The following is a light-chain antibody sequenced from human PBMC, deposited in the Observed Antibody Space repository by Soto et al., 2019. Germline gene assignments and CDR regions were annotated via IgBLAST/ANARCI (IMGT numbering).Light chain of an antibody. CDR2: DTN. V-gene: IGLV7-46*01. CDR3: LLSYSGARI. CDR1: TGAVTSGHY. J-gene: IGLJ1*01. Sequence: QAVVTQEPSLTVSPGGTVTLTCGSSTGAVTSGHYPYWFQQKPGQAPRTLIYDTNNKHSWTPARFSGSLLGGKAALTLSGAQPEDEAEYYCLLSYSGARIFGTGTKVTV.